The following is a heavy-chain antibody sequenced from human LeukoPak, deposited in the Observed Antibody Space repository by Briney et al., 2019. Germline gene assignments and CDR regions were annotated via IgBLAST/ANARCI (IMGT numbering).Heavy chain of an antibody. CDR2: IHSDDRT. V-gene: IGHV3-66*01. Sequence: PGGSLRLSCAASGFTVSSTYMNWVRQAPGKGLEWVSVIHSDDRTYYAASVKGRFTISRDISENTLYLQMNSLRAEDTAVYYCARSPNAGWLNWFDPWGQGTLVTVSS. CDR3: ARSPNAGWLNWFDP. D-gene: IGHD6-19*01. J-gene: IGHJ5*02. CDR1: GFTVSSTY.